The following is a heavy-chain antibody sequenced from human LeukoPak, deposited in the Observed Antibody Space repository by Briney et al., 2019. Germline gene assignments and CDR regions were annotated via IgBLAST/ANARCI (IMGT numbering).Heavy chain of an antibody. CDR1: GYSFTGYY. CDR3: ARDLDFWSGYYGY. D-gene: IGHD3-3*01. Sequence: ASVKVSCKASGYSFTGYYMHWVRQAPGQGLEWMGWINPNSGGTNYAQKFQGRVTMTRDTSISTAYMELSRQRSDDTAVYYCARDLDFWSGYYGYWGQGTLVTVSS. J-gene: IGHJ4*02. V-gene: IGHV1-2*02. CDR2: INPNSGGT.